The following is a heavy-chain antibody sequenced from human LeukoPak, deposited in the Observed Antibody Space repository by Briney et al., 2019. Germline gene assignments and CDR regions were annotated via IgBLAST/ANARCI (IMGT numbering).Heavy chain of an antibody. J-gene: IGHJ6*02. D-gene: IGHD1-26*01. CDR3: ARDGGSFSYNMDV. CDR1: GYTSTGYY. Sequence: ASVKVSCKVSGYTSTGYYLHWLRQPPGQGLEWMGRINPSSGGTNYAPKFQGRVTMTIDTSINTFYMDLSSLRSDDTAVYYCARDGGSFSYNMDVWGQGTTVTVSS. V-gene: IGHV1-2*06. CDR2: INPSSGGT.